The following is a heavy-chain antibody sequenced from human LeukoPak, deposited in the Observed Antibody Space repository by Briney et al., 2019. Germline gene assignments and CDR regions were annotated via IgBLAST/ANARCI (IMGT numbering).Heavy chain of an antibody. D-gene: IGHD1-1*01. CDR2: IYDSGTT. J-gene: IGHJ6*03. Sequence: SETLSLTCTVSDGSISSYYWSWIRQPPGKGLEWFGYIYDSGTTNYNPSLKSRVTISVDTSKNQFSLKLSSVTAADTAVYFCARVSWFPGTSYYYMDVWGKGTTVTVSS. V-gene: IGHV4-59*01. CDR3: ARVSWFPGTSYYYMDV. CDR1: DGSISSYY.